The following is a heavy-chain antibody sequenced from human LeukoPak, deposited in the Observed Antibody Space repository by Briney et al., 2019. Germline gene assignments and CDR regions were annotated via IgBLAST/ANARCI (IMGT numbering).Heavy chain of an antibody. CDR1: GFSLSTSGMC. Sequence: SGPTLVNPTQTLTLTCTFSGFSLSTSGMCVSWIRQPPGKALEWLGRIDWDDDKYYSTSLKTRLTISKDTSKNQVVLTMTNMDPVDTATYYCARDFYYDSSGYYHGLDYWGQGTLVTVSS. CDR3: ARDFYYDSSGYYHGLDY. J-gene: IGHJ4*02. D-gene: IGHD3-22*01. V-gene: IGHV2-70*11. CDR2: IDWDDDK.